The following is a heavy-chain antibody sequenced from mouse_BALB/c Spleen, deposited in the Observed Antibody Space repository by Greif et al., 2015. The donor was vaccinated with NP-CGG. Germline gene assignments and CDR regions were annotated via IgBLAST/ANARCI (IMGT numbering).Heavy chain of an antibody. CDR2: IRNKANGYTT. Sequence: VQLKESGGGLVQPGGSLRLSCATSGFTFTDYYMSWVRQPPGKALEWLGFIRNKANGYTTEYSASVKGRFTISRDNSQSILYLQMNTLRAEDSATYYCARDGDYGYYAMDYWGQGTSVTVSS. CDR1: GFTFTDYY. V-gene: IGHV7-3*02. J-gene: IGHJ4*01. CDR3: ARDGDYGYYAMDY. D-gene: IGHD1-2*01.